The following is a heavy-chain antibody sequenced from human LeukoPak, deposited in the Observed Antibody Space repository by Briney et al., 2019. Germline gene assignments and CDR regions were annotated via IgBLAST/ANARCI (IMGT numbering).Heavy chain of an antibody. V-gene: IGHV4-39*01. CDR3: ARHGGGWFDP. J-gene: IGHJ5*02. CDR2: IYYSGST. Sequence: SETLSLTCTVSGGSISSSSYYWGWIRQLPGKGLEWIGSIYYSGSTYYNPSLKSRVTISVDTSKNQFSLKLSSVTAADTAVYYCARHGGGWFDPWGQGTLVTVSS. D-gene: IGHD3-10*01. CDR1: GGSISSSSYY.